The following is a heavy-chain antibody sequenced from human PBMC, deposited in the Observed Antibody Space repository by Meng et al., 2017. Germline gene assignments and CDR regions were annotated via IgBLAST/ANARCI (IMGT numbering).Heavy chain of an antibody. Sequence: QGQLVPSGAEVKKPGASVKVSCKASGYTFTSYDINWVRQATGQGLEWMGWMNPNSGNTGYAQKFQGRVTMTRNTSISTAYMELSSLRSEDTAVYYCARLGARGYSGYTPYYFDYWGQGTLVTVSS. CDR3: ARLGARGYSGYTPYYFDY. CDR1: GYTFTSYD. D-gene: IGHD5-12*01. J-gene: IGHJ4*02. CDR2: MNPNSGNT. V-gene: IGHV1-8*01.